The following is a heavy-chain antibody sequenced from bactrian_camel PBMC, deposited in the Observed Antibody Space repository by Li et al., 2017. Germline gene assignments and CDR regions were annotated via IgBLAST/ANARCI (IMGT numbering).Heavy chain of an antibody. V-gene: IGHV3S53*01. CDR2: IDGDGTT. D-gene: IGHD8*01. Sequence: VQLVESGGGSVQTGGSLRLSCVASRPTDSSCSMGWYRQYPGKQRELVATIDGDGTTYYTDPVKGRFTISQDNAKNTVYLQMNNLKPEDTAMYNCNTGIPVVTTRCKFLEWGQGTQVTVS. CDR3: NTGIPVVTTRCKFLE. CDR1: RPTDSSCS. J-gene: IGHJ4*01.